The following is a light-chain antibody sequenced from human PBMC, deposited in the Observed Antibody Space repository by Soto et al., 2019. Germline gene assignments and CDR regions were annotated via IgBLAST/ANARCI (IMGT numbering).Light chain of an antibody. CDR2: AAS. Sequence: DIQMTQSPPSLSASVGDRLTITCRASQGISTYLNWYRQKPGKAPELLIYAASSLQSGVPSRFSGSGSATEFTLTIGSLQPEDSATYYCQQGFTTPWTFGQGTKVEIK. CDR1: QGISTY. J-gene: IGKJ1*01. V-gene: IGKV1-39*01. CDR3: QQGFTTPWT.